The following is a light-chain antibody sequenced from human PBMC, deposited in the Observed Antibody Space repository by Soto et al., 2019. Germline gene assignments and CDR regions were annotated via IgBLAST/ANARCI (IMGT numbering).Light chain of an antibody. CDR3: QTWGTGIHV. V-gene: IGLV4-69*01. CDR1: SGHGSYA. Sequence: QSVLTQSPSASASLGASVKLTCTLSSGHGSYAIAWHQQQPEKGPRYLMRLNSDGSHSKGDGIPDRFSGSSSGAERYLTISSLQSEDEADYYGQTWGTGIHVFGTGTKLTVL. CDR2: LNSDGSH. J-gene: IGLJ1*01.